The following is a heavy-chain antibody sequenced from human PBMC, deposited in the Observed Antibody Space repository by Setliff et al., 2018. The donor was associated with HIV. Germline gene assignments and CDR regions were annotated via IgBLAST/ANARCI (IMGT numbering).Heavy chain of an antibody. CDR3: AREIGDYYDSSGYYPPTDYYYGMDV. Sequence: ASVKVSCKASGGTFSRHAFSWVRQAPGQGLEWMGWISAYNGNTNYAQKLQGRVTMTTDTSTSTAYMELRSLRSDDTAVYYCAREIGDYYDSSGYYPPTDYYYGMDVWGQGTTVTVSS. CDR2: ISAYNGNT. V-gene: IGHV1-18*01. J-gene: IGHJ6*02. CDR1: GGTFSRHA. D-gene: IGHD3-22*01.